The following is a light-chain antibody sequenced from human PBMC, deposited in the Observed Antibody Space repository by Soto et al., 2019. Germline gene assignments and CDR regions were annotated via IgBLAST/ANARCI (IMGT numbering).Light chain of an antibody. Sequence: QLVLTQPPSASGTPGQSVTISCSGSSSNIGDNTVNWYQQLPGTAPKLLMYSNDQRWSGVPDRFSGSKSGTSASLAISGLQSEDEADYYCAVWDDSLDGVVFGGGTQLTVL. CDR1: SSNIGDNT. V-gene: IGLV1-44*01. CDR2: SND. J-gene: IGLJ2*01. CDR3: AVWDDSLDGVV.